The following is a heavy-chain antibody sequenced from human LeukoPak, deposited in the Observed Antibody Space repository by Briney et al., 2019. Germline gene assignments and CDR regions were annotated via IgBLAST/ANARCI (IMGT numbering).Heavy chain of an antibody. J-gene: IGHJ4*02. CDR1: GYTFTGYY. CDR3: ARAAGYCSSTSCYPADY. V-gene: IGHV1-2*04. CDR2: INPNSGGT. D-gene: IGHD2-2*01. Sequence: ASVKVSCKASGYTFTGYYMHWVRQAPGQGLEWMGWINPNSGGTNYAQKFQGWVTMTRDTSISTAYMELSRLRSDDTAVYYCARAAGYCSSTSCYPADYWGQGTLVTVSS.